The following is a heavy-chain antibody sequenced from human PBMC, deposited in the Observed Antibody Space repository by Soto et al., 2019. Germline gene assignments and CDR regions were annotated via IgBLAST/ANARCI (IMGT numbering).Heavy chain of an antibody. V-gene: IGHV3-30-3*01. CDR2: ISYDGSNK. J-gene: IGHJ4*02. CDR1: GFTFSSYA. Sequence: QVKLVESGGGVVQPGRSLRLSCAASGFTFSSYAMHWVRQAPGKGLEWVAVISYDGSNKYYADSVKGRFTISRDNSKNTLYLQMNSLRAEDTAVYYCAREPDRTTTVALKVDYWGQGTLVTVSS. CDR3: AREPDRTTTVALKVDY. D-gene: IGHD4-17*01.